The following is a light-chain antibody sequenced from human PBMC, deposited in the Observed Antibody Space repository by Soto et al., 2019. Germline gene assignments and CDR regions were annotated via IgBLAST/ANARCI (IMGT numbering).Light chain of an antibody. CDR3: QQYRSWPRT. CDR1: QSVTSNY. CDR2: GAS. V-gene: IGKV3-20*01. J-gene: IGKJ1*01. Sequence: EIVLTQSPATLSLSPGERATLSCRASQSVTSNYLAWFQQKPGQAPRLLIYGASNRATGIPDRFSGSGSGTDFTLTISRLEPEDFAVYYCQQYRSWPRTFGQGTKVDIK.